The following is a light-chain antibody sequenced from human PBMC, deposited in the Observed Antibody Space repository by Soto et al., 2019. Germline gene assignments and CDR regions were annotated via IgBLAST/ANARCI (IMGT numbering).Light chain of an antibody. J-gene: IGKJ5*01. CDR2: DAS. Sequence: DIQMTQSPSSLSASVGDRVSITCQAYHGISNYLNWYQQKPGKAPKLLIYDASNLETGVPSRFSGSGSGTDFTFTIISLHPEDIATYYCQQYENLPITFGQGTRLEIK. CDR1: HGISNY. CDR3: QQYENLPIT. V-gene: IGKV1-33*01.